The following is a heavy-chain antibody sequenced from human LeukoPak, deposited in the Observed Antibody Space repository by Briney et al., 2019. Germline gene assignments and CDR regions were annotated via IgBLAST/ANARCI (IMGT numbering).Heavy chain of an antibody. J-gene: IGHJ4*02. D-gene: IGHD6-13*01. Sequence: SQTLSLTCTVSGGSISSGGYYWSWIRQPPGKGLEWIGYIYHSGSTYYNPSLKSRVTISVDTSKNLFSLKLNSVTAADTAVYYCARDGAAAGWYDYWGQGTLVTVSS. V-gene: IGHV4-30-2*01. CDR3: ARDGAAAGWYDY. CDR1: GGSISSGGYY. CDR2: IYHSGST.